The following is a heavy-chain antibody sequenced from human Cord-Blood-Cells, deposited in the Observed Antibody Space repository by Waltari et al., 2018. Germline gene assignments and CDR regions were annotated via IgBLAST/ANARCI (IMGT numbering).Heavy chain of an antibody. D-gene: IGHD1-26*01. Sequence: QVQLQQWGAGLLKPSETLSLTCAVYGGSFSGYYWIWLRQPPGKGLEWIGEINHSGSTNYNPSLKSRVTISVDTSKNQFSLKLSSVTAADTAVYYCARRPPPYSGSYYWFDPWGQGTLVTVSS. CDR1: GGSFSGYY. J-gene: IGHJ5*02. CDR2: INHSGST. CDR3: ARRPPPYSGSYYWFDP. V-gene: IGHV4-34*01.